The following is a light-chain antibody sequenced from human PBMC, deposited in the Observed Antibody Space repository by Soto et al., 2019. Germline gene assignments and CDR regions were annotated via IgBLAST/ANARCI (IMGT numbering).Light chain of an antibody. CDR3: QQLNSYPPA. CDR1: QGISSY. CDR2: AAS. Sequence: IQLTQSPSSLSASVGDRVTITFGASQGISSYLAWYQQKPGKAPKLLIYAASTLQSGVPSRFSGSGSGTDFTLTISSLQPEDFATYYCQQLNSYPPAFGPGTKVDIK. V-gene: IGKV1-9*01. J-gene: IGKJ3*01.